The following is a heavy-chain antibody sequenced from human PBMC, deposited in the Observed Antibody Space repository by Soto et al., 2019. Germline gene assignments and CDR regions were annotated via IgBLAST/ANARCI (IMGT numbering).Heavy chain of an antibody. CDR3: ARTWTNYDLWAV. D-gene: IGHD3-3*01. CDR2: IYHSGST. J-gene: IGHJ6*02. Sequence: RSLTCDVSGSSISSGYYWGWIRQPPGKGLEWIGSIYHSGSTNYKSSLKSRVTISVDTSKNQFSLKLRSVTAADTAVYYCARTWTNYDLWAVWGQGSTDPSP. CDR1: GSSISSGYY. V-gene: IGHV4-38-2*01.